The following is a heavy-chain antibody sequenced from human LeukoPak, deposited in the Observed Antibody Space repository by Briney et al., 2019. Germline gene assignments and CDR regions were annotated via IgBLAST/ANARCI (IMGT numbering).Heavy chain of an antibody. CDR1: GGSISSSSYY. CDR2: IYYSGST. V-gene: IGHV4-39*01. CDR3: ARHPSYYDILTGYYPAYYFDY. D-gene: IGHD3-9*01. Sequence: SETLSLTCTVSGGSISSSSYYWGWIRQPPGKGLEWIGSIYYSGSTYYNPSLKSRVTISVDTSKNQFSLKLSSVTAADTAVYYCARHPSYYDILTGYYPAYYFDYWGQGTLVTVSS. J-gene: IGHJ4*02.